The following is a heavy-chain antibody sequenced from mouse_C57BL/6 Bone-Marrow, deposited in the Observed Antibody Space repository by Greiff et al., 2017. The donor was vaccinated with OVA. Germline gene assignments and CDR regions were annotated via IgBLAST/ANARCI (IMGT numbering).Heavy chain of an antibody. CDR3: ARHEDGYYASYFDY. J-gene: IGHJ2*01. D-gene: IGHD2-3*01. CDR2: IYPGDGDT. CDR1: GYAFSSSW. V-gene: IGHV1-82*01. Sequence: VQLQESGPELVKPGASVKISYKASGYAFSSSWMNWVKQRPGKGLAWIGRIYPGDGDTNYNGKIKGKATLTADKSSSTAYMHLSSLTSEDSAVYFCARHEDGYYASYFDYWGQGTTLTLSS.